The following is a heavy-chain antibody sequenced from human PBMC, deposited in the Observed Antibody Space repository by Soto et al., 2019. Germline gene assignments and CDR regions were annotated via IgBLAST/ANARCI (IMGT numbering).Heavy chain of an antibody. CDR3: ANTPGHRHIDY. J-gene: IGHJ4*02. CDR2: ISGSGGST. CDR1: GCAFSGDA. V-gene: IGHV3-23*01. Sequence: CGSERLSGASAGCAFSGDARSCDRQAPGKGLEWVSAISGSGGSTYYADSVKGRFTISRDNSKNTLYLQMNSLRAEDTAVYYCANTPGHRHIDYWGQGTLVTVSS.